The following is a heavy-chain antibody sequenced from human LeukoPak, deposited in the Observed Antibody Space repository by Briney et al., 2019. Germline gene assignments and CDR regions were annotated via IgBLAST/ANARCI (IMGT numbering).Heavy chain of an antibody. CDR2: IIPIFGTA. CDR3: ARGDCSGGSCYNWFDP. CDR1: GGTFSSYA. D-gene: IGHD2-15*01. J-gene: IGHJ5*02. Sequence: SVKVSCKASGGTFSSYAISWVRQAPGQGLEWMGRIIPIFGTANYAQKFQGRVTITTDESTSTAYMELSSLRSEDTAVYYCARGDCSGGSCYNWFDPWGQGTLVTVSS. V-gene: IGHV1-69*05.